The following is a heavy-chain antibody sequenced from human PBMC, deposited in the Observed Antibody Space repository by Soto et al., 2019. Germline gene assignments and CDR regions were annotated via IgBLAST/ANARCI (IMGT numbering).Heavy chain of an antibody. CDR2: ISDDGSNK. D-gene: IGHD3-10*01. Sequence: QVQLVESGGGVVQSGRSLRLSCAASGFTFSSYGIQWVRQAPGKGLEWVALISDDGSNKYYADSVKGRFTTSRDNSKNTLYLQMNSLRPDDTAVYYCAKERYGQLWLEDYGLDVWGQGTTVTVSS. J-gene: IGHJ6*02. CDR1: GFTFSSYG. V-gene: IGHV3-30*18. CDR3: AKERYGQLWLEDYGLDV.